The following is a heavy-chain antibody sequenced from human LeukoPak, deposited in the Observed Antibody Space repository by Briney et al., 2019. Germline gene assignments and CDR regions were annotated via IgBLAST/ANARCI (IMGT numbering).Heavy chain of an antibody. V-gene: IGHV4-4*07. D-gene: IGHD3-10*01. Sequence: PSETLSLTCTVSGGSISSYYWSWIRQPAGKGLDWIGLIYTSGSTNYNPSLQSRVTMSVDTSKNQFSLKLSSVTAADTAVYYCARVGGSVRSRYFDYWGQGILVTVSS. CDR1: GGSISSYY. J-gene: IGHJ4*02. CDR3: ARVGGSVRSRYFDY. CDR2: IYTSGST.